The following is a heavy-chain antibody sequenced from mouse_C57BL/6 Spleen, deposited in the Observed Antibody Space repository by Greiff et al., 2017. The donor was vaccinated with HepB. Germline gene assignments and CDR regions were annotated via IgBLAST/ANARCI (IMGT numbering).Heavy chain of an antibody. CDR2: ISDGGSYT. V-gene: IGHV5-4*01. D-gene: IGHD3-2*02. CDR3: AREDSSGYVGYAMDY. J-gene: IGHJ4*01. Sequence: EVKLVESGGGLVKPGGSLKLSCAASGFTFSSYAMSWVRQTPEKRLEWVAIISDGGSYTYYPDNVKGRFTISRDNAKNNLYLQMSHLKSEDTAMYYCAREDSSGYVGYAMDYWGQGTSVTVSS. CDR1: GFTFSSYA.